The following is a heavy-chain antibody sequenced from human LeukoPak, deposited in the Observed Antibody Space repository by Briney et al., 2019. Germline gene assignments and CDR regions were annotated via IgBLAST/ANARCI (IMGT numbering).Heavy chain of an antibody. CDR2: IYSGGST. CDR1: GFTVSSNY. Sequence: GGSLRLSCAASGFTVSSNYMSWVRQAPGKGLEWVSIIYSGGSTFYADSVKGRFTISRDNAKNSLYLQMNSLRAEDTAVYYCAREAGGYSSGQKQKGNDAFDIWGQGTMVTVSS. V-gene: IGHV3-53*01. D-gene: IGHD6-19*01. CDR3: AREAGGYSSGQKQKGNDAFDI. J-gene: IGHJ3*02.